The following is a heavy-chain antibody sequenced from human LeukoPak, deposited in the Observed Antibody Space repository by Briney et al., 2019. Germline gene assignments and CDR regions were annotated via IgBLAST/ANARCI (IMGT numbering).Heavy chain of an antibody. V-gene: IGHV3-23*01. CDR1: GFTFSSYA. J-gene: IGHJ4*02. Sequence: QPGGSLRLSCAASGFTFSSYAMSWVRQASGKGLEWVSAISGSGGSTYYADSVKGRFTISRDNSKNTLYLQMNSLRAEDTAVYYCAKDDSYGFYYYDSSGYPSWGQGTLVTVSS. CDR3: AKDDSYGFYYYDSSGYPS. CDR2: ISGSGGST. D-gene: IGHD3-22*01.